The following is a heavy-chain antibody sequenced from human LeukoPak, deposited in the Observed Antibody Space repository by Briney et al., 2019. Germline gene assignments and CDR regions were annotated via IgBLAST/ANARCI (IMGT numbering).Heavy chain of an antibody. Sequence: ASVKVSCKASGYTFTGYYMHWVRQAPGQGLEWMGRINPNSGGTNYAQKFRGRVTMTRDTSISTAYMELSRLRSDDTAVYYCARAMVRGVIPQYWFDPWGQGTLVTVSS. CDR3: ARAMVRGVIPQYWFDP. CDR1: GYTFTGYY. V-gene: IGHV1-2*06. J-gene: IGHJ5*02. D-gene: IGHD3-10*01. CDR2: INPNSGGT.